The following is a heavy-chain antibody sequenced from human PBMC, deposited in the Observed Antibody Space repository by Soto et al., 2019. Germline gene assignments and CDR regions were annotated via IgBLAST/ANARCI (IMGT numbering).Heavy chain of an antibody. CDR1: GFTFSSYG. J-gene: IGHJ5*02. D-gene: IGHD3-3*01. CDR2: IWYDGSNK. V-gene: IGHV3-33*06. Sequence: PGGSLRLSCAASGFTFSSYGMHWVRQAPGKGLEWVAVIWYDGSNKYYADSVKGRFTISRDNSKNTLYLQMNSLRAEDTAVYYCAKRIGGYYRSPNWFDPWGQGTLVTVSS. CDR3: AKRIGGYYRSPNWFDP.